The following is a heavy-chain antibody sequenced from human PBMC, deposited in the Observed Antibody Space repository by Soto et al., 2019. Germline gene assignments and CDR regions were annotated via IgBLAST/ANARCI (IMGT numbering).Heavy chain of an antibody. Sequence: EVQLVESGGGLVQPGGSLRLSCAASGFTFSSYWMHWVRQAPGKGLVWVSRINSDGSSTSYADSVKGRLTISRDNAKNTLYLQMNSLRAEDTAVYYCARGADDYGDYAYAFDIWGQGTMVTVSS. V-gene: IGHV3-74*01. CDR2: INSDGSST. J-gene: IGHJ3*02. CDR3: ARGADDYGDYAYAFDI. CDR1: GFTFSSYW. D-gene: IGHD4-17*01.